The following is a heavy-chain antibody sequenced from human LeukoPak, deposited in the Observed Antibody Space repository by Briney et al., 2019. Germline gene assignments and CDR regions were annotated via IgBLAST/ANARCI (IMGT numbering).Heavy chain of an antibody. CDR3: ARAPEYYDFWSGYYSPFDY. J-gene: IGHJ4*02. Sequence: ASVTVSCTASGYTFTSYDINWVRQATGQGLEWMGWMNPNSGNTGYAQKFQGRVTMTRNTSISTAYMELSSLRSEDTAVYYCARAPEYYDFWSGYYSPFDYWGQGTLVTVSS. CDR2: MNPNSGNT. D-gene: IGHD3-3*01. CDR1: GYTFTSYD. V-gene: IGHV1-8*01.